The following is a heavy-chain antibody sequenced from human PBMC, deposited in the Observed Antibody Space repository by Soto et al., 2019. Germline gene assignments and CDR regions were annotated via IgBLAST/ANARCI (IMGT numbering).Heavy chain of an antibody. D-gene: IGHD3-10*01. J-gene: IGHJ4*02. CDR3: ARGITMVRGGLFDY. Sequence: PSETLSLTCTVSGGSISSYYWSWIRQPPGKGLEWIGYIYYSGSTNYNPSLKSRVTISVDTSKNQFSLKLSSVTAADTAVYYCARGITMVRGGLFDYWGQGTLVTVSS. CDR2: IYYSGST. CDR1: GGSISSYY. V-gene: IGHV4-59*01.